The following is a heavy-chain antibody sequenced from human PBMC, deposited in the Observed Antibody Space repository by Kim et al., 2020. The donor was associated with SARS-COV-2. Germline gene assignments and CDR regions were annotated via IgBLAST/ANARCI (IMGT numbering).Heavy chain of an antibody. CDR1: GFTFSSFA. Sequence: GGSLRLSCAASGFTFSSFAMTWVRQLPGKGLEWVSVINYDGGITFYAATATGPFTISRDKSMNTLYLQMNSLRADDTDVYDCAKVFHYGSGDMPNYFDYWGQGTTVTVSS. J-gene: IGHJ4*02. V-gene: IGHV3-23*01. D-gene: IGHD3-10*01. CDR3: AKVFHYGSGDMPNYFDY. CDR2: INYDGGIT.